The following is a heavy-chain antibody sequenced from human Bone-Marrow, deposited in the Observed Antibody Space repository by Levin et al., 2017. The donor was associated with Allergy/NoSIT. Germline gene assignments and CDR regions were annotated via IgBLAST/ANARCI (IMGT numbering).Heavy chain of an antibody. CDR3: ARATYYYDSSGYYSNWYFDL. CDR2: IGTAGDT. D-gene: IGHD3-22*01. J-gene: IGHJ2*01. CDR1: GFTFSSYD. Sequence: GGSLRLSCAASGFTFSSYDMHWVRQATGKGLEWVSAIGTAGDTYYPGSVKGRFTISRENAKNSLYLQMNSLRAGDTAVYYCARATYYYDSSGYYSNWYFDLWGRGTLVTVSS. V-gene: IGHV3-13*01.